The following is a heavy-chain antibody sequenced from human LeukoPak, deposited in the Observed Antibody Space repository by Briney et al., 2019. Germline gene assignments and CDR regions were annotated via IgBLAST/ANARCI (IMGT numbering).Heavy chain of an antibody. D-gene: IGHD3-10*01. Sequence: PSETLSLTCTVSGDSISSGDYSWNWIRQPPGNGLEWIGYIYHSGSTYYSPSLESRVTMSVDRSKNQFSLKLSSVTAADTAVYYRARVGHYFYGSGSFLGGFDYWGQGSLVTVSS. V-gene: IGHV4-30-2*01. CDR3: ARVGHYFYGSGSFLGGFDY. J-gene: IGHJ4*02. CDR1: GDSISSGDYS. CDR2: IYHSGST.